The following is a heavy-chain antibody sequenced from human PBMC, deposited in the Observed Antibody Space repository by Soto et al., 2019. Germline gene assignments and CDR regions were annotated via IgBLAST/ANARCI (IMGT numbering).Heavy chain of an antibody. CDR3: ARVGDMVPAAMNAFDI. CDR1: GGSISSYY. V-gene: IGHV4-59*01. Sequence: PSETLSLTCTVSGGSISSYYWSWIRQPPGKGLEWIGYIYYSGSTNYNPSLKSRVTISVDTSKNQFSLKLSSVTAADTAVYYCARVGDMVPAAMNAFDIGGQGTMVTVSS. CDR2: IYYSGST. D-gene: IGHD2-2*01. J-gene: IGHJ3*02.